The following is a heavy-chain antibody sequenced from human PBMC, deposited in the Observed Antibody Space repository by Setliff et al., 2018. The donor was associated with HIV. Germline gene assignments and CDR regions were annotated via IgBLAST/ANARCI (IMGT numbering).Heavy chain of an antibody. CDR2: ISSSGSTR. CDR1: GFTFSSYE. CDR3: AREEISYYFDY. Sequence: GSLKISCAASGFTFSSYEMNWVRQAPGKGLEWVSYISSSGSTRYYAVSVKGRFTISRDNAKNSLYLQMNSLRAEDTAVYYCAREEISYYFDYWGQGTLVTVSS. V-gene: IGHV3-48*03. J-gene: IGHJ4*02.